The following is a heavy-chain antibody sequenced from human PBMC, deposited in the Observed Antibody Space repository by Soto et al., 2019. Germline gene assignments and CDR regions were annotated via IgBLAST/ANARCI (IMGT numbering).Heavy chain of an antibody. J-gene: IGHJ5*02. V-gene: IGHV1-18*01. CDR3: ARGYGGNSGTGWFDP. D-gene: IGHD4-17*01. Sequence: ASVKVSCKASGYTFTSHGFSWVRQAPGQGLEWMGWISANSGNTNYAQKLQGRVTMTTDTSTSTAYMELRSLRSEDTAVYYCARGYGGNSGTGWFDPWGQGTLVTVSS. CDR1: GYTFTSHG. CDR2: ISANSGNT.